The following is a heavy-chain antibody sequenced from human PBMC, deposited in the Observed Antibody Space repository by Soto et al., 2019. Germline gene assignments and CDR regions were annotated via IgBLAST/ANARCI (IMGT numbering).Heavy chain of an antibody. Sequence: QVQLVQSGAEVKKPGASVKVSCKASGYTFTSYAMHWVHQAPGQRLEWMGWINAGNGNTKYSQKFQGRVTITRDTYASTAYMELSSLRSEDTDVSYCASTIMVVPAAIPLDYYYYGMDVWGQGTTVTVSS. CDR2: INAGNGNT. D-gene: IGHD2-2*02. CDR1: GYTFTSYA. CDR3: ASTIMVVPAAIPLDYYYYGMDV. J-gene: IGHJ6*02. V-gene: IGHV1-3*01.